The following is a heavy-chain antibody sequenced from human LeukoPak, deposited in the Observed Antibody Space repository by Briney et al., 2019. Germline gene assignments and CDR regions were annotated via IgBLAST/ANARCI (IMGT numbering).Heavy chain of an antibody. CDR3: ARGDFGVAGYYYYYMDV. J-gene: IGHJ6*03. CDR1: GGSFSGYY. D-gene: IGHD3-3*01. CDR2: INHSGST. V-gene: IGHV4-34*01. Sequence: SEPLSLPCAVYGGSFSGYYWSWIRQPPGKGLEWIGEINHSGSTNYNPSLKSRVTISVDTSKNQFSLKLSSETAADTAVYYCARGDFGVAGYYYYYMDVWGKGTTVTVSS.